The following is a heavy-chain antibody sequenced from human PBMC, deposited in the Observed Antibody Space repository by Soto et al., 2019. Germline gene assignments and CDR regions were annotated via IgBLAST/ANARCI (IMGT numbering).Heavy chain of an antibody. D-gene: IGHD2-8*01. V-gene: IGHV1-18*01. J-gene: IGHJ6*02. CDR1: GYTFTSYG. CDR3: ARHGALDETDYYFGMDV. Sequence: QVQLVQSGAEVKKPGASVKVSCKASGYTFTSYGISWVRQAPGQGLEWMGWISAYNGNTHYAQKLQGRVTMNTDTATSTADMELRSLRSDDTAVHYCARHGALDETDYYFGMDVWGQGTTDTVCS. CDR2: ISAYNGNT.